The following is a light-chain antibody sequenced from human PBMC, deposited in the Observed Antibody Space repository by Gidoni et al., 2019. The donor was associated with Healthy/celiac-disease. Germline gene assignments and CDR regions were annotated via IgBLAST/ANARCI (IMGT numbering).Light chain of an antibody. Sequence: QPALTQPASGYGYDGKSITISCTGTTSDVGGYNYVSWYDQHPGKAPKLMIYDVCNRPSCGSNRFSGSQSCNTSSLTLSGLQAEDEAVYYCSSYTSSSPLVFGGVTKLTVL. CDR2: DVC. CDR3: SSYTSSSPLV. V-gene: IGLV2-14*01. J-gene: IGLJ2*01. CDR1: TSDVGGYNY.